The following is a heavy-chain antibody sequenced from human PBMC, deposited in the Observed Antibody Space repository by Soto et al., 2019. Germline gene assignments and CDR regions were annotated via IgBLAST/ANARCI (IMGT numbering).Heavy chain of an antibody. CDR2: ISSSGSTI. D-gene: IGHD2-21*01. CDR1: GFTFSDYY. V-gene: IGHV3-11*01. CDR3: ARDLPAYCGGDCYTPKNDY. Sequence: QVQLVESGGGLVKPGGSLRLSCAASGFTFSDYYMSWIRQAPGKGLEWVSYISSSGSTIYYADSVKGRFTISRANAQSSLYLQINSLRAEDAAVYYCARDLPAYCGGDCYTPKNDYWGQGTLVTVSS. J-gene: IGHJ4*02.